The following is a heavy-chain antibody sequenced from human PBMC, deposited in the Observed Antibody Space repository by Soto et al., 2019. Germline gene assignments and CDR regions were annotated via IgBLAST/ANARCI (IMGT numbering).Heavy chain of an antibody. CDR3: ARDQGTQDTGMHYYYYGMDV. D-gene: IGHD5-18*01. V-gene: IGHV3-33*01. J-gene: IGHJ6*02. CDR1: GFTFSSYG. CDR2: IWYDGGNK. Sequence: QVQLVESGGGVVQPGRSLRLSCAASGFTFSSYGMHWARQAPGKGLEWVSVIWYDGGNKYYADSVKGRFTISRDNSKNTLYLQMNSLRAEDTAVYYCARDQGTQDTGMHYYYYGMDVWGQGTKVTVSS.